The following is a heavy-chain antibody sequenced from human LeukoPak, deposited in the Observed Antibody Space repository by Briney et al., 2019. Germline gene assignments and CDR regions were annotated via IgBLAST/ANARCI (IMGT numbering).Heavy chain of an antibody. CDR3: AKIPQYQLLFVHFDY. J-gene: IGHJ4*02. CDR1: GFTFSSYS. Sequence: GGSLRLSCAASGFTFSSYSMNWVRQAPGKGLEWVSSISSSSYIYYADSVKGRFTISRDNAKNSLYLQMDSLRAKDTAVYYCAKIPQYQLLFVHFDYWGQGTLVTVSS. CDR2: ISSSSYI. D-gene: IGHD2-2*01. V-gene: IGHV3-21*04.